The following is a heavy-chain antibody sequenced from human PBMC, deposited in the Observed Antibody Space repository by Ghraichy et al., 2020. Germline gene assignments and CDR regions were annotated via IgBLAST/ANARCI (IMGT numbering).Heavy chain of an antibody. CDR3: ARGVVVVAAPFDI. D-gene: IGHD2-15*01. CDR2: INHSGST. CDR1: GGSFSGYY. J-gene: IGHJ3*02. V-gene: IGHV4-34*01. Sequence: SETLSLTCAVYGGSFSGYYWSWIRQPPGKGLEWIGEINHSGSTNYNPSLKSRVTISVDTSKNQFSLKLSSVTAADTAVYYCARGVVVVAAPFDIWGQGTMVTVS.